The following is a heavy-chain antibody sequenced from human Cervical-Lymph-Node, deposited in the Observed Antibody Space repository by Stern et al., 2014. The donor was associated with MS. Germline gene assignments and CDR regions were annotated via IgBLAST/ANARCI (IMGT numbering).Heavy chain of an antibody. CDR2: IIPIVETA. D-gene: IGHD6-13*01. V-gene: IGHV1-69*01. CDR1: GGTFSSDV. Sequence: VQLVQSGAEVKKPGSSMKVSCKASGGTFSSDVIGWVRQAPGQGLEWMGGIIPIVETANYAQKFQGRVTITADQSTKTAYLELSSLTSGDTAMYFCASGTRSSWYFDFWGQGTLVTVST. J-gene: IGHJ4*02. CDR3: ASGTRSSWYFDF.